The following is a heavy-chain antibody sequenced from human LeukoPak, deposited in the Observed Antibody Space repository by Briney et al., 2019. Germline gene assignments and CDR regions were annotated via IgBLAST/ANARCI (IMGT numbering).Heavy chain of an antibody. J-gene: IGHJ4*02. D-gene: IGHD6-19*01. V-gene: IGHV4-34*01. Sequence: SETLSPTCAVYGGSFSGYYWSWIRQPPGKGLEWIGEISHSGSTNYNPSLKSRVTISVDTSKNQFSLKLSSVTAADTAVYYCARRMSSGWYEHFDYWGQGTLVTVSS. CDR2: ISHSGST. CDR3: ARRMSSGWYEHFDY. CDR1: GGSFSGYY.